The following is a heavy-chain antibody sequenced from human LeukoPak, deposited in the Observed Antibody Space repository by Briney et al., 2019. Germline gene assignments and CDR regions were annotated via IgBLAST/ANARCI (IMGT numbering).Heavy chain of an antibody. CDR3: ARVGRFGEK. D-gene: IGHD3-10*01. V-gene: IGHV4-30-2*01. Sequence: SETLSLTCAVSGGSISSGGYSWSWIRQPPGKGLEWIGYIYHSGSTYYNPSLKSRVTISVDTSKNQFSLKLSSVTAADTAVYYCARVGRFGEKWGQGTLVTVSS. CDR2: IYHSGST. J-gene: IGHJ4*02. CDR1: GGSISSGGYS.